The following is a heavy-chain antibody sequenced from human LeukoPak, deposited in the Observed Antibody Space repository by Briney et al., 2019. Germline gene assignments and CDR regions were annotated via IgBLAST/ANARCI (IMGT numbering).Heavy chain of an antibody. CDR2: IRYDGSNE. J-gene: IGHJ5*02. D-gene: IGHD3-10*01. Sequence: PGGSLRLSCAASGFILNNYGMHWVRQVPGKGLEWVAYIRYDGSNEYNRDSVKGRLTISRDNSKNMVYLQMNSLRADDTAVYYCAKDLGITMIRVAMEFDPWAQGTLVTVSS. V-gene: IGHV3-30*02. CDR3: AKDLGITMIRVAMEFDP. CDR1: GFILNNYG.